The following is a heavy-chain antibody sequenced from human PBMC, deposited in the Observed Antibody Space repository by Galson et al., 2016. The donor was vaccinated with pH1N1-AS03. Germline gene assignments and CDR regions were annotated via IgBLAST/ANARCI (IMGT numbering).Heavy chain of an antibody. CDR3: ARGRGSYGMDV. D-gene: IGHD1-26*01. CDR2: INAGNGNT. CDR1: GYTFISYV. Sequence: SVKASCKASGYTFISYVMHWVRQAPGQRLEWMGWINAGNGNTTYSQSFQGRVTITRDTSASKAYMELSSLRSEDTAGYYCARGRGSYGMDVWGQGTTVTVSS. J-gene: IGHJ6*02. V-gene: IGHV1-3*01.